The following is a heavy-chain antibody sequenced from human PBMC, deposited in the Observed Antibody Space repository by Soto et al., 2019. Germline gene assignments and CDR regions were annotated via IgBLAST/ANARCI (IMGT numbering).Heavy chain of an antibody. D-gene: IGHD3-22*01. CDR2: IKQDGSEE. Sequence: GGSLRLSCAASGFTFSSYWMSWVRQAPGKGLEWVANIKQDGSEEYYVDSVKGRFTISRDNAKNSLYLQMNSLRAEDTAVYYCARVSGYYSGAFDIWGQGTMVTVSS. V-gene: IGHV3-7*01. J-gene: IGHJ3*02. CDR3: ARVSGYYSGAFDI. CDR1: GFTFSSYW.